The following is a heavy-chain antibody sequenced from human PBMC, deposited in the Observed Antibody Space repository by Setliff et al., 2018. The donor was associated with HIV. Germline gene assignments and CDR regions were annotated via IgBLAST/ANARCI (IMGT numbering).Heavy chain of an antibody. CDR1: GYTFTGYY. V-gene: IGHV1-2*02. CDR3: ARGASSYVYGDYRVLVY. J-gene: IGHJ4*02. Sequence: GASVKVSCKPSGYTFTGYYMHWVRQAPGQGLEWMGWINPKSGGTKYAQKFQARVTMTRDTSISTAYMELSRLRSDDTAVYYCARGASSYVYGDYRVLVYWGQGSLVTVSS. CDR2: INPKSGGT. D-gene: IGHD4-17*01.